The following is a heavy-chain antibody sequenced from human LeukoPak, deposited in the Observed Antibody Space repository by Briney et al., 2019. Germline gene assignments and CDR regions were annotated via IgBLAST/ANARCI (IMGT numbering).Heavy chain of an antibody. J-gene: IGHJ4*02. V-gene: IGHV3-7*03. CDR1: GFTFSSYW. CDR3: ARVGLEQWLGTDY. CDR2: IKQDGSEK. Sequence: GGSLRLSCAASGFTFSSYWMSWVRQAPEKGLEWVANIKQDGSEKYYVDSVKGRFTISRDNAKNSLYLQMNSLRAEDTAVYYCARVGLEQWLGTDYWGQGTLVTVSS. D-gene: IGHD6-19*01.